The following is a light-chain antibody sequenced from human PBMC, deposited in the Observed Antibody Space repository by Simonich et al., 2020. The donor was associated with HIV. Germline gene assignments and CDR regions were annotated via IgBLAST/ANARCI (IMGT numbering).Light chain of an antibody. Sequence: DIVMTQSPDSLAVSLGERATINCKSSQSVLYSSNNKNYLSWYQQKPGQPPKRLIYWASTREAGGPDRFSGSGSETDFTLTISSLQAEDVAVYYCQQYFRTPLAFGQGTKLEIK. J-gene: IGKJ2*01. CDR1: QSVLYSSNNKNY. CDR3: QQYFRTPLA. CDR2: WAS. V-gene: IGKV4-1*01.